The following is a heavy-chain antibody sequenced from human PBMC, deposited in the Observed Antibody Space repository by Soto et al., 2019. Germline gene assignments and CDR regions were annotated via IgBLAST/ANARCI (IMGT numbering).Heavy chain of an antibody. CDR1: GYTFTGYY. CDR3: ARDNPYYDSPDY. J-gene: IGHJ4*02. Sequence: ASVKVSCKASGYTFTGYYMHWVRQAPGQGLEWMGWINPNSGGTNYAQKFQGWVTMTRDTSISTAYMELSRLRSDDTAVYYCARDNPYYDSPDYWRQGTLVTVSS. D-gene: IGHD3-22*01. V-gene: IGHV1-2*04. CDR2: INPNSGGT.